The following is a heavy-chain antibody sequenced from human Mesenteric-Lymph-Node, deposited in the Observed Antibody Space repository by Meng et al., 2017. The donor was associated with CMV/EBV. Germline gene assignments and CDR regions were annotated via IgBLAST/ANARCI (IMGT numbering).Heavy chain of an antibody. V-gene: IGHV1-2*02. D-gene: IGHD1-26*01. CDR3: ARESRGSYHDY. Sequence: SCEASGYSFTTYYMHWVRQAPGQGLEWMGWINPNSGGTNYAQKFQGRVTMTRDTSISTAYMELSRLRSDDTAVYYCARESRGSYHDYWGQGTLVTVSS. CDR1: GYSFTTYY. J-gene: IGHJ4*02. CDR2: INPNSGGT.